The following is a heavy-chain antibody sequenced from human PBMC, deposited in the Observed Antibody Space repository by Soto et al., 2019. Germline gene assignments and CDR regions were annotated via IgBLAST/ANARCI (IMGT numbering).Heavy chain of an antibody. CDR3: AKTRGAMIYAISVYGMDV. CDR2: ISGSAAST. Sequence: EVQLLESGGGFIHPGGSLRLSCAASGFSFSSFAMNWVRQAPGKGLEWVSIISGSAASTFYADSVKGRFTISRDNSKSTLYLQINSLRAEDTAVYYCAKTRGAMIYAISVYGMDVLGQGTTVTVSS. V-gene: IGHV3-23*01. J-gene: IGHJ6*02. D-gene: IGHD2-8*01. CDR1: GFSFSSFA.